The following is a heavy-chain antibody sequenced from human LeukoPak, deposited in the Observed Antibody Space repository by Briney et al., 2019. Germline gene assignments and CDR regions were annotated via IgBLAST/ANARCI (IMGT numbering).Heavy chain of an antibody. Sequence: SETLSLTCVVSGYSISSGYYWGWIRQPPGKGLEGIGSVFHSGSSYNNPSLKSRVTISIDTSKNQFSLKLSSVTATDTAVYYCARDCSGGTCYAFDIWGRGTMVTVSS. CDR3: ARDCSGGTCYAFDI. CDR2: VFHSGSS. D-gene: IGHD2-15*01. J-gene: IGHJ3*02. V-gene: IGHV4-38-2*02. CDR1: GYSISSGYY.